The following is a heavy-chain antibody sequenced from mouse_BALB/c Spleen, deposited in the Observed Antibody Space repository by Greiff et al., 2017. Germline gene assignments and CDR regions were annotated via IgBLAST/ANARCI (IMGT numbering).Heavy chain of an antibody. J-gene: IGHJ3*01. CDR3: TRWDGYYWFAY. CDR2: INPSNGGT. Sequence: VKLVESGAELVKPGASVKLSCKASGYTFTSYYMYWVKQRPGQGLEWIGEINPSNGGTNFNEKFKSKATLTVDKSSSTAYMQLSSLTSEDSAVYYSTRWDGYYWFAYWGQGTLVTVSA. V-gene: IGHV1S81*02. D-gene: IGHD2-3*01. CDR1: GYTFTSYY.